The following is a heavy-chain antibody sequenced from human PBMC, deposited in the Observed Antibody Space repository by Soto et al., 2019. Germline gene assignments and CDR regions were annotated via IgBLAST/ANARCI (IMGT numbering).Heavy chain of an antibody. J-gene: IGHJ5*02. CDR3: ARSSGGVFGIIIEGTNWFDP. CDR1: VDALTGYY. V-gene: IGHV1-46*01. D-gene: IGHD3-16*01. Sequence: SVKFSYQPYVDALTGYYMHLVRQAPGHGLEWMGVINPNGGSTRFAQKFQGRVTMTSDTSTSTVYMALRGLKSEDTAVYDCARSSGGVFGIIIEGTNWFDPWGQGTLVTVSS. CDR2: INPNGGST.